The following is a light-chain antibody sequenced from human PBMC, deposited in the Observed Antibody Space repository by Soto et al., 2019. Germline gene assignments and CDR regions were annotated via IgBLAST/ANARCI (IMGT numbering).Light chain of an antibody. V-gene: IGKV3-20*01. Sequence: EIVLTQSPGTLSLSPGERATLSCRASQSVSSNFLAWYQQQPGQAPRLLMYGASSRATGIPDRFGGSGSGTGFTLTISRLEPEDFGVYYCQQYGSSPIPFGQGTRLEIK. CDR1: QSVSSNF. CDR2: GAS. J-gene: IGKJ5*01. CDR3: QQYGSSPIP.